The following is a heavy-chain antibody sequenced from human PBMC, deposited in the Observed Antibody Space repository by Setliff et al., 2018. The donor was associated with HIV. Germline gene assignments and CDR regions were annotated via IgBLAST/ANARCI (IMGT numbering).Heavy chain of an antibody. CDR2: INHNGGT. J-gene: IGHJ5*01. CDR3: ASAGPYCGDDCPYNWLTS. D-gene: IGHD2-21*02. V-gene: IGHV4-34*01. Sequence: SETLSLTCAVYGGSFTSYYWTWIRQAPGKDLEWIGEINHNGGTNYNPSLRSRVPMSVDTSKNLFSLTLRSVTAADTAVYYCASAGPYCGDDCPYNWLTSWGQGTLVTVSS. CDR1: GGSFTSYY.